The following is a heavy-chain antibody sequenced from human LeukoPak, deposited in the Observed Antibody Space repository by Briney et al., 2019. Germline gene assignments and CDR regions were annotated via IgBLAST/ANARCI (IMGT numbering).Heavy chain of an antibody. CDR1: GYTFTGYY. D-gene: IGHD2-2*01. J-gene: IGHJ4*02. V-gene: IGHV1-2*06. CDR2: INPNSGGT. Sequence: ASVKVSCKASGYTFTGYYMNWVRQAPGQGLEWMGRINPNSGGTNYAQKFQGRVTMTRDTSISTAYMELSRLRSDDTAVYYCARGYCSSTSCSLYYFDYWGQGTLVTVSS. CDR3: ARGYCSSTSCSLYYFDY.